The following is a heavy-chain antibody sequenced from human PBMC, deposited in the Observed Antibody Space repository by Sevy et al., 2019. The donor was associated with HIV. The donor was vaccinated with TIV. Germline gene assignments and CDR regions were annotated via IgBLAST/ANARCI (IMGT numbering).Heavy chain of an antibody. Sequence: GGSLRLSCAASGFTFSSYGMHWIRQAPGKGLEWVAIISYDGSNKYYADSVKGRFTISRDNSKNTLYLQMNSLRAEDTAGYYCAKAYHNAQTHVYDSSGYCLDYSGQRTLVTVSS. V-gene: IGHV3-30*18. D-gene: IGHD3-22*01. CDR1: GFTFSSYG. CDR3: AKAYHNAQTHVYDSSGYCLDY. CDR2: ISYDGSNK. J-gene: IGHJ4*02.